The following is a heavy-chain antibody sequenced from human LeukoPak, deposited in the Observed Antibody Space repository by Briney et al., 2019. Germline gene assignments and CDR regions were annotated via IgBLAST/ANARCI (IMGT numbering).Heavy chain of an antibody. CDR2: ISESGGST. Sequence: GGSLRLTCVVSGFTFSTSAMSWVRQAPGKGLEWVSGISESGGSTYYADSVKGRFTSSRDNSKNTLYLQMNNLRAEDTAAYYCAKGSFWGQGTLVTVSS. J-gene: IGHJ4*02. D-gene: IGHD3-10*01. CDR3: AKGSF. V-gene: IGHV3-23*01. CDR1: GFTFSTSA.